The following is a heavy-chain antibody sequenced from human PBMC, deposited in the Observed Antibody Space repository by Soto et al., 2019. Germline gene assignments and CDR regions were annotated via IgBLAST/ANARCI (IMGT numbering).Heavy chain of an antibody. CDR3: AKRGDYYDSSGYYSVGTFDI. J-gene: IGHJ3*02. CDR2: IYSDGST. V-gene: IGHV3-53*01. Sequence: EVQLVESGGGLIQPGGSLRLSCAASDFTVSGNYMSWVRRSPGKGLECVSIIYSDGSTYYADSVKGRFTISRDSSKNTLYLQMISLRAEDTALYYCAKRGDYYDSSGYYSVGTFDIWGQGTMVTVSS. CDR1: DFTVSGNY. D-gene: IGHD3-22*01.